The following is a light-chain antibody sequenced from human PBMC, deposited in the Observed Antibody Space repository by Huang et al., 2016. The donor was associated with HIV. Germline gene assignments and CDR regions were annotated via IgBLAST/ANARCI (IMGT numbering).Light chain of an antibody. CDR2: DAS. J-gene: IGKJ2*01. V-gene: IGKV3D-20*01. CDR3: QQYGSSSYT. CDR1: QSIRNRY. Sequence: EIVLTQSPATLSLSPGVRATLSCRATQSIRNRYLAWFQQKPGLSPRLRIYDASNRDTGIPDRFSGGGSGTDFTRTISRLEPEDFAVYYCQQYGSSSYTFGQGTKLELK.